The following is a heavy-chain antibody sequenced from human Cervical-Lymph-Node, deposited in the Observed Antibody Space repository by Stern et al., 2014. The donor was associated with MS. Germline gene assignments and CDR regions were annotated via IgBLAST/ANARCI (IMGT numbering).Heavy chain of an antibody. J-gene: IGHJ4*02. Sequence: EMQLVESGGGVIQPGGSLRLSCTASGFTVSRDYMTWVRQAPGKGLEWVSLIANVGSTFYTASVKDRFTISRDDSNNTVYLHMTSLRAEDTAMYYCARDTSSPERSDWWGQGTLVTVSS. D-gene: IGHD1-1*01. CDR2: IANVGST. CDR1: GFTVSRDY. CDR3: ARDTSSPERSDW. V-gene: IGHV3-53*01.